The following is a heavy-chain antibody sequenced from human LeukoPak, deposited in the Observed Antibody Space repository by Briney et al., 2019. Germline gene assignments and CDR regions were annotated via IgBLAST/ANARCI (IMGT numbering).Heavy chain of an antibody. Sequence: PGESLQISCKGSGYSFTSYWIGWVRQMPGKGLEWMGIIYPGDSDTRYSPSFQGQVTISADKSISTAYLQWSSLRASDTAMYYCARAEGHYYDSSGYFLDAFDIWGQGTMVTVSS. V-gene: IGHV5-51*01. CDR3: ARAEGHYYDSSGYFLDAFDI. CDR1: GYSFTSYW. D-gene: IGHD3-22*01. J-gene: IGHJ3*02. CDR2: IYPGDSDT.